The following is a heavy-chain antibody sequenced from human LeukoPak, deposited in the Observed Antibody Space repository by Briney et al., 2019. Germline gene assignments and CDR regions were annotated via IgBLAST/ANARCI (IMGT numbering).Heavy chain of an antibody. J-gene: IGHJ3*02. Sequence: GGSLRLSCAASGFTFSSYWMHWVRQAPGKGLVWVSRINSGGSTTSYADPVKGRFTISRDNAKNTLFLQMNSLRAEDTAVYYCARRSAAKGAFDIWGQGTMVTVSS. CDR1: GFTFSSYW. V-gene: IGHV3-74*01. CDR3: ARRSAAKGAFDI. CDR2: INSGGSTT. D-gene: IGHD6-25*01.